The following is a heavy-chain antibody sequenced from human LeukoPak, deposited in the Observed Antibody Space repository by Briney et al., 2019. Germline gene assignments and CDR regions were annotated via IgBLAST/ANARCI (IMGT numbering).Heavy chain of an antibody. Sequence: GGSLRLSCAASGFTFDDYAMHWVRQAPGKGLEWVSLISGDGESTYYADSVKGRFTISRDNSKNSLYLQMNSLRTEDTALYYCAKTRGTYYYYVMDVWGQGTTVTVPS. CDR2: ISGDGEST. D-gene: IGHD1-1*01. CDR3: AKTRGTYYYYVMDV. V-gene: IGHV3-43*02. J-gene: IGHJ6*02. CDR1: GFTFDDYA.